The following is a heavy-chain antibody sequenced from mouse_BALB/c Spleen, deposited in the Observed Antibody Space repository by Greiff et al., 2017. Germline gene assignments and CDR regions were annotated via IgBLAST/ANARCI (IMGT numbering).Heavy chain of an antibody. Sequence: EVKLMESGGGLVQPGGSRKLSCAASGFTFSSFGMHWVRQAPEKGLEWVAYISSGSSTIYYADTVKGRFTISRDNPKNTLFLQMTSLRSEDTAMYYCARSTMITFDYWGQGTSLTVSS. J-gene: IGHJ2*02. CDR2: ISSGSSTI. CDR1: GFTFSSFG. V-gene: IGHV5-17*02. D-gene: IGHD2-4*01. CDR3: ARSTMITFDY.